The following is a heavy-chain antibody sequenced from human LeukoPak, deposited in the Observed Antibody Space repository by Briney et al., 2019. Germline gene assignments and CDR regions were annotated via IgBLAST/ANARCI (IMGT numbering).Heavy chain of an antibody. CDR1: GGSISSYY. V-gene: IGHV4-4*07. CDR3: AREVGDCSSTSCLPSGWFDP. J-gene: IGHJ5*02. Sequence: SETLSLTCTVSGGSISSYYWSWIRQPAGKGLEWIGRIYTSGSTNYNPSLKSRVTMSVDTSKNQFSLKLSSVTAADTAVYYCAREVGDCSSTSCLPSGWFDPWGQGTLVTVSS. D-gene: IGHD2-2*01. CDR2: IYTSGST.